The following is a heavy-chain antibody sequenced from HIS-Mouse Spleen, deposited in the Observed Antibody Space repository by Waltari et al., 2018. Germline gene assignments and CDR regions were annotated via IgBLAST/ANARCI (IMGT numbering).Heavy chain of an antibody. J-gene: IGHJ3*02. CDR2: INPNSGGT. Sequence: QVHVVQSGAEGKKPGASVKVPCKDPGYTFNGPYMHWVRQDPGQGLEWMGWINPNSGGTNYAQKFQGRVTMTRDTSISTAYMELSRLRSDDTAVYYCARGGNWDDAFDIWGQGTMVTVSS. CDR3: ARGGNWDDAFDI. V-gene: IGHV1-2*02. CDR1: GYTFNGPY. D-gene: IGHD7-27*01.